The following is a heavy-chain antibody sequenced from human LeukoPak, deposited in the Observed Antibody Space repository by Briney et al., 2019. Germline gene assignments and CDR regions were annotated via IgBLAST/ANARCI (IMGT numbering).Heavy chain of an antibody. CDR1: GFSLSTSGVG. V-gene: IGHV2-5*01. D-gene: IGHD3-9*01. CDR3: AHTLDYDILTGYPGNFDY. J-gene: IGHJ4*02. CDR2: IYWNDDK. Sequence: SGPTLVNPTQTLTLTCTFSGFSLSTSGVGVGWIRQPPGKALEWLALIYWNDDKRYSPSLKSRLTITKDTSKNQVVLTMTNMDPVDTATYYCAHTLDYDILTGYPGNFDYWGQGTLVTVSS.